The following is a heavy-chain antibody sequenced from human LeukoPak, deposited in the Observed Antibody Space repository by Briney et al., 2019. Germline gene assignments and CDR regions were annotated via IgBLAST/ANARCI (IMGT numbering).Heavy chain of an antibody. Sequence: GGSLRLSCAASGFTFSSYSINWVRQAPGKGLEWVSYISSSSSTIYYADSVKGRFTISRDNAKNSLYLQMNSLRAEDTAVYYCARDYPYHLSSSGYSPYNWFDPWGQGTLVTVSS. J-gene: IGHJ5*02. CDR3: ARDYPYHLSSSGYSPYNWFDP. V-gene: IGHV3-48*01. CDR1: GFTFSSYS. CDR2: ISSSSSTI. D-gene: IGHD3-22*01.